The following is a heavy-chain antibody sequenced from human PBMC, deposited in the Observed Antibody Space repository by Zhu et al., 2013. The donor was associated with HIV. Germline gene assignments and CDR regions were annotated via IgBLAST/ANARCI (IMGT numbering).Heavy chain of an antibody. CDR2: INPNSGGT. Sequence: QVQLVQSGAEVRKPGASVKVSCKASGYIFTAYYMHWVRQAPGQGLEWMGWINPNSGGTNYPQKFHGRVTMTRDTSISTAYLEVSRLRSDDTAVYYCAGPLNDFWSGLGYWGQG. CDR1: GYIFTAYY. J-gene: IGHJ4*02. CDR3: AGPLNDFWSGLGY. D-gene: IGHD3-3*01. V-gene: IGHV1-2*02.